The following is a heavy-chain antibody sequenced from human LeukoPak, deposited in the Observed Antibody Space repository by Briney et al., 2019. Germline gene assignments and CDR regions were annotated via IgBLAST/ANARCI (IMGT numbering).Heavy chain of an antibody. Sequence: AGGSLRLSCAASGFTFSSYEMNWVRQAPGKGLEWVSYISSSGSTIYYADPVKGRFTISRDNAKNSLYLQMNSLRAEDTAVYYCATRGFSSRVYMDVWGKGTTVTISS. V-gene: IGHV3-48*03. CDR2: ISSSGSTI. CDR1: GFTFSSYE. D-gene: IGHD6-13*01. J-gene: IGHJ6*03. CDR3: ATRGFSSRVYMDV.